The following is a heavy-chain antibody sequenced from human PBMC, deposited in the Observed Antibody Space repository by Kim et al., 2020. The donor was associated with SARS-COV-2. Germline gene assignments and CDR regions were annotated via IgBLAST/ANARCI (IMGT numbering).Heavy chain of an antibody. CDR2: ISSSSSYI. J-gene: IGHJ6*02. CDR3: ARDLRSRGFGYYYGMDV. D-gene: IGHD3-10*01. Sequence: GGSLRLSCAASGFTFSSYSMNWVRQAPGKGLEWVSSISSSSSYIYYADSVKGRFTISRDNAKNSLYLQMNSLRAEDTAVYYCARDLRSRGFGYYYGMDVWGQGTTVTVSS. V-gene: IGHV3-21*01. CDR1: GFTFSSYS.